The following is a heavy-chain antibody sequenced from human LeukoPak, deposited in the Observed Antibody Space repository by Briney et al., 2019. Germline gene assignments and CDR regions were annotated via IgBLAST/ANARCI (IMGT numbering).Heavy chain of an antibody. Sequence: NPSETLSLTCAVYGGSFSGYYWSWIRQPPGKGLEWIGEINHSGSTNYNPSLESRVTTSVDTSKNQFSLKLSSVTAADTAVYYCARGEDSSGYYVEFDYWGQGTLVTVSS. CDR2: INHSGST. CDR3: ARGEDSSGYYVEFDY. V-gene: IGHV4-34*01. J-gene: IGHJ4*02. CDR1: GGSFSGYY. D-gene: IGHD3-22*01.